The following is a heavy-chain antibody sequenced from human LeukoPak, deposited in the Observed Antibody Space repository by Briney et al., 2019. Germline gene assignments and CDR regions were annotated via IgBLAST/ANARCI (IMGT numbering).Heavy chain of an antibody. Sequence: GGSLRLSCAASGFTFSSYAMNWVRQAPGKGLEWVSAISGSDGSTYYADSVKGRFTISRDNSKNTLYLQMNSLRAEDSAVYYCAKGFRSSSLVGNDYWGQGTLVIVSS. CDR1: GFTFSSYA. D-gene: IGHD6-13*01. CDR3: AKGFRSSSLVGNDY. CDR2: ISGSDGST. V-gene: IGHV3-23*01. J-gene: IGHJ4*02.